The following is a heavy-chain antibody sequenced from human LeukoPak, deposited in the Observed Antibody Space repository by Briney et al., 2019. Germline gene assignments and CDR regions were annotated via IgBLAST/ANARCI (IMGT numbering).Heavy chain of an antibody. J-gene: IGHJ4*02. CDR3: ATDESNSFFF. CDR2: ITSKIDGGIT. Sequence: GGSLRLSCAASGFSFTDAWMSWVRQAPGKGLEWVGRITSKIDGGITDSAAPVKGRFTVSRDDSKNTLFLQMSSLRTEDTAVYYCATDESNSFFFWGQGTLVTVSS. CDR1: GFSFTDAW. D-gene: IGHD2/OR15-2a*01. V-gene: IGHV3-15*01.